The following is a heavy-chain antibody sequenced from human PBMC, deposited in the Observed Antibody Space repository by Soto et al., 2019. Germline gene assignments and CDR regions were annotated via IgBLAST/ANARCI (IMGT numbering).Heavy chain of an antibody. CDR2: IYHSGST. CDR1: GGSISSGGYS. D-gene: IGHD1-7*01. J-gene: IGHJ5*02. Sequence: QLQLQESGSGLVKPSQTLSLTCAVSGGSISSGGYSWSWIRQPPGKGLEWIGYIYHSGSTYYNPSLKRRVTISVDRSKNQFSLKLSSVTAADTAVYYCASSTGTTSWFDPWGQGTLVTVSS. V-gene: IGHV4-30-2*01. CDR3: ASSTGTTSWFDP.